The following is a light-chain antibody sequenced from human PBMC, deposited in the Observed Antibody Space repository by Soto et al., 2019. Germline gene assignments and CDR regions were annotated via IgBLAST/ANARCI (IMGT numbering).Light chain of an antibody. CDR2: DNN. CDR1: SSNIGNNL. V-gene: IGLV1-51*01. J-gene: IGLJ1*01. Sequence: QSVLTQPPSVSAAPGQKVTISCSGSSSNIGNNLVSWYQQLPGTVPKLLIYDNNKRPSGISDRFSGSKSGTSATLGITGLQTGDEADYYCGAWDSRLSAYVFGTGTEVTVL. CDR3: GAWDSRLSAYV.